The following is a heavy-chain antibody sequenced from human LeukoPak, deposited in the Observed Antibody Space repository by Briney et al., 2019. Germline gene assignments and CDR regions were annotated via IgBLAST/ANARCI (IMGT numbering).Heavy chain of an antibody. J-gene: IGHJ4*02. CDR2: IYYSGST. D-gene: IGHD3-16*02. CDR1: GGSISSSSYY. Sequence: KTSETLSLTCTVSGGSISSSSYYWGWIRQPPGKGLEWIGSIYYSGSTYYNPSLKSRVTISVDTSKNQFSLKLSSVTAADTAVYYCARLVCPFGGVIAPSYYFDYWGQGTLVTVSS. CDR3: ARLVCPFGGVIAPSYYFDY. V-gene: IGHV4-39*01.